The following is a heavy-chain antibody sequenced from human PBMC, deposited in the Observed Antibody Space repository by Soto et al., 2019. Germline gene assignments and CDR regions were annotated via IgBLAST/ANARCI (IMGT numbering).Heavy chain of an antibody. CDR3: ARGRYYDFWSGYFRWFDS. CDR2: INHSGST. Sequence: SETLSLTCAVYGGSFSGYYWSWIRQPPGKGLEWIGEINHSGSTNYNPSLKSRVTISVDTSKNQFSLKLSSVTAADTAVYYCARGRYYDFWSGYFRWFDSWGQGTLVTVSS. J-gene: IGHJ5*01. CDR1: GGSFSGYY. D-gene: IGHD3-3*01. V-gene: IGHV4-34*01.